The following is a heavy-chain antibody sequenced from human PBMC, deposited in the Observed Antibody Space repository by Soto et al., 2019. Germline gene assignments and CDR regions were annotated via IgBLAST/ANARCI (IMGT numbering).Heavy chain of an antibody. CDR1: GYTFTGYY. D-gene: IGHD2-15*01. V-gene: IGHV1-2*02. Sequence: ASVKVSCKASGYTFTGYYMHWVREAPGQGLEWMGWINPNSGGTNYAQKFQGRVTMTRDTSISTAYMELSRLRSDDTAVYYCARDLRRLRGTLTHSDYWGQGTLVTVSS. CDR2: INPNSGGT. J-gene: IGHJ4*02. CDR3: ARDLRRLRGTLTHSDY.